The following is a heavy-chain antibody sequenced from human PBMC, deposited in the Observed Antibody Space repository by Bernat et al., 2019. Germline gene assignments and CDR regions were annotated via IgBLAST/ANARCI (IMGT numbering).Heavy chain of an antibody. V-gene: IGHV1-69*12. D-gene: IGHD6-13*01. CDR3: ARYRSVAAAGPYYFDY. CDR2: IIPIFGTA. J-gene: IGHJ4*02. Sequence: QVQLVQSGAEVKKPGSSVKVSCKASGGTFSSYAISWVRQAPGQGLEWMGGIIPIFGTANYAQKVKGRVTITADESTSTAYMELSSLRSEDMAVYYCARYRSVAAAGPYYFDYWGQGTLVTVSS. CDR1: GGTFSSYA.